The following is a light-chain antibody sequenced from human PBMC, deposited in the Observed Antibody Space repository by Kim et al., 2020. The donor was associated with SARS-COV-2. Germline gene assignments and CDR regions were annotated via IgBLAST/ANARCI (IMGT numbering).Light chain of an antibody. J-gene: IGKJ3*01. CDR1: QSISSH. CDR2: AAS. Sequence: ASVGDRVTITCRTTQSISSHLNWYQQKPGRAPKLLISAASTLQGGVPSRFSGSGSETDFTLTISSLQPEDFATYFCQQSYVTPFTFGPGTKVDIK. V-gene: IGKV1-39*01. CDR3: QQSYVTPFT.